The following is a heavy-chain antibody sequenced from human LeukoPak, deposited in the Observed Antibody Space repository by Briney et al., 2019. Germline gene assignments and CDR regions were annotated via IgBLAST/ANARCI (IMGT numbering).Heavy chain of an antibody. Sequence: GESLRISCKGSGYSFTIYWISWVRQMPRQGLDWMGWVDPSDSYTNYSPSFQGHVTISADKSISTAYLQWSSLKASDTAMYYCARLHSSDDAFDIWGQGTMVTVSS. D-gene: IGHD6-19*01. J-gene: IGHJ3*02. CDR3: ARLHSSDDAFDI. CDR2: VDPSDSYT. CDR1: GYSFTIYW. V-gene: IGHV5-10-1*01.